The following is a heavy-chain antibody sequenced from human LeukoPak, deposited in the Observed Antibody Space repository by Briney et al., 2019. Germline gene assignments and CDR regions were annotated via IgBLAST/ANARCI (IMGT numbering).Heavy chain of an antibody. Sequence: TGGSLRLSCAASGFTFSDYYMSWIRQAPGKGLEWVSFISSSGTTIYYADSVKGRFTISRDNAKNSLYLQMNSLRAEDTAVYYCARRATTERGHSYGLDYWGQGILVTVSS. V-gene: IGHV3-11*01. J-gene: IGHJ4*02. CDR1: GFTFSDYY. D-gene: IGHD5-18*01. CDR3: ARRATTERGHSYGLDY. CDR2: ISSSGTTI.